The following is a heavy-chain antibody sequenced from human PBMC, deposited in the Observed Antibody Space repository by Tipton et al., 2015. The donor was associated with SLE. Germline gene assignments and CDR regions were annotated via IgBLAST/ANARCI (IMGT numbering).Heavy chain of an antibody. CDR3: ARDPPDTAKYYFDY. CDR1: GFTFDDYG. V-gene: IGHV3-20*04. J-gene: IGHJ4*02. D-gene: IGHD5-18*01. Sequence: SLRLSCAASGFTFDDYGMSWVRQVPGKGLEWVSGINWNGGSTGYADSVKGRFTISRDNSKNTLYLQMNSLRAEDTTVYYCARDPPDTAKYYFDYWGQGTLVTVSS. CDR2: INWNGGST.